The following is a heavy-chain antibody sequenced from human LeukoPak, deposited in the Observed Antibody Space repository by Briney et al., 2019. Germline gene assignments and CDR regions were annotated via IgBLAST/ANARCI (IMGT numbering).Heavy chain of an antibody. Sequence: PGGSLRPSCAASGFTFSSYAMSWVRQAPGKGLEWVSAISGSGGSTYYADSVKGRFTISRDNSKNTLYLQMNSLRAEDTAVYYCARSPKLSGYYHHYIDYWGQGTLVTVSS. V-gene: IGHV3-23*01. CDR2: ISGSGGST. CDR3: ARSPKLSGYYHHYIDY. J-gene: IGHJ4*02. D-gene: IGHD3-3*01. CDR1: GFTFSSYA.